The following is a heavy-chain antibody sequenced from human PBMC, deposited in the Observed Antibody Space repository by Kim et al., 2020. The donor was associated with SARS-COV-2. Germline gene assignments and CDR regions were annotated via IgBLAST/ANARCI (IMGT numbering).Heavy chain of an antibody. CDR3: ARASIAVAGTREVYYYYGMDV. V-gene: IGHV1-3*01. CDR2: INAGNGNT. J-gene: IGHJ6*02. CDR1: GYTFTSYA. D-gene: IGHD6-19*01. Sequence: ASVKVSCKASGYTFTSYAMHWVRQAPGQRLEWMGWINAGNGNTKYSQKFQGRVTITRDTSASTAYMELSSLRSEDTAVYYCARASIAVAGTREVYYYYGMDVWGQGTTVTVSS.